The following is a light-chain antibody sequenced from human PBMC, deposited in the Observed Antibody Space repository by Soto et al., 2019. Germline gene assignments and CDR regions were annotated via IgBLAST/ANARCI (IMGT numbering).Light chain of an antibody. CDR1: QSISSS. Sequence: VFKQSPGALSLSPGDRASLSCRASQSISSSLAWYQQKLGLAPTLLIYGASSRATGIPDRFSGSGSGTDFTLTISRLEPEDFAVYYCQQYGSSRAFGQGTKVDIK. CDR3: QQYGSSRA. J-gene: IGKJ1*01. CDR2: GAS. V-gene: IGKV3-20*01.